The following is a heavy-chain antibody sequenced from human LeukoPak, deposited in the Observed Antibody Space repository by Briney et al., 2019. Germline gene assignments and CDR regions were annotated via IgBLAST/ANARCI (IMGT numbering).Heavy chain of an antibody. V-gene: IGHV4-34*01. CDR1: GGSFSGYY. D-gene: IGHD2-15*01. CDR3: ARVFGYCSGGSCYRRVSYFDY. Sequence: SETLSLTCAVYGGSFSGYYWSWIRQPPGKGLEWIGEITHSGSTNYNPSLKSRVTISVDTSKNQFSLKLSSVTAADTAVYYCARVFGYCSGGSCYRRVSYFDYWGQGTLVTVSS. CDR2: ITHSGST. J-gene: IGHJ4*02.